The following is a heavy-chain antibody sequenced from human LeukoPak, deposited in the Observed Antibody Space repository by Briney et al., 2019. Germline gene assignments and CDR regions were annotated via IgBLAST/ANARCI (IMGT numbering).Heavy chain of an antibody. J-gene: IGHJ3*02. V-gene: IGHV4-34*01. CDR2: INYTGRT. Sequence: SETLSLTCAVYGGSFTEYHWSWIRQPPGKSLEWIGEINYTGRTHYNPSLTSRVTISIDVSERQFSLRLTSVTGADTAVYYCARERRVEVSARQTVAFDMWAQGTMVIVSS. CDR1: GGSFTEYH. CDR3: ARERRVEVSARQTVAFDM. D-gene: IGHD5/OR15-5a*01.